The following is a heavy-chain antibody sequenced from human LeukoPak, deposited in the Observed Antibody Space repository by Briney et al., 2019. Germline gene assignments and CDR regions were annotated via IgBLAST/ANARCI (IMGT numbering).Heavy chain of an antibody. J-gene: IGHJ3*02. CDR2: IKSKNDGGTT. CDR3: TAHWRENAFDM. D-gene: IGHD1-1*01. Sequence: PGGSLTLSCAASGFIFRNGWMSWVRQAPGKGLEWVGRIKSKNDGGTTDYAAPVKGRLTISRDDSKNSLYLQMNSLKTEDTGVYYCTAHWRENAFDMWGQGTMVTVSS. CDR1: GFIFRNGW. V-gene: IGHV3-15*01.